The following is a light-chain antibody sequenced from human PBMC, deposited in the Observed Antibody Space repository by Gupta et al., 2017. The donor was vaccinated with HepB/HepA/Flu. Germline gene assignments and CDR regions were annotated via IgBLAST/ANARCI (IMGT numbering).Light chain of an antibody. J-gene: IGLJ2*01. CDR3: SSYTNTNTDV. CDR1: SSDIGAYNF. V-gene: IGLV2-14*01. CDR2: DVS. Sequence: QSALTKPASVSGSAGQSITIFYTGPSSDIGAYNFVLWYQQHPGKAPKLIIYDVSNRPSGVSDRFSASNSGNTASLIISGLQTEDEADYYCSSYTNTNTDVFGGGTKLTVL.